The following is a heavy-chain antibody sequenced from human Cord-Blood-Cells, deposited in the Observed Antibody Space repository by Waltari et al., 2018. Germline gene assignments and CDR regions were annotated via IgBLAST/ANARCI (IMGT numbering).Heavy chain of an antibody. CDR2: MNPNSGNT. Sequence: QAQLVPSGAEVKNPGASVKVSCKASAYTFTRYYINWARQATGQGLEWMGWMNPNSGNTGYAQKFQGRVTRTRNTSISTAYMELSSLRSEDTAVYYCARGTLTGEASVDYWGQGTLVTVSS. D-gene: IGHD7-27*01. CDR3: ARGTLTGEASVDY. V-gene: IGHV1-8*01. J-gene: IGHJ4*02. CDR1: AYTFTRYY.